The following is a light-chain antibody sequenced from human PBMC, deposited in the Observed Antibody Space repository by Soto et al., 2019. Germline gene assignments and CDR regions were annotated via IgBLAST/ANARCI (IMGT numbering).Light chain of an antibody. CDR3: QHYYSIPWT. Sequence: DIVMTQSPDSLAVSLGERATINCKSSQSILYSSNNKNYLAWYQQKPGQPPKLLIYWASTRESGVPDRFSGSGSGTDFTLTISSLRAEDVAAYYCQHYYSIPWTFGQGTRVEIK. CDR2: WAS. V-gene: IGKV4-1*01. J-gene: IGKJ1*01. CDR1: QSILYSSNNKNY.